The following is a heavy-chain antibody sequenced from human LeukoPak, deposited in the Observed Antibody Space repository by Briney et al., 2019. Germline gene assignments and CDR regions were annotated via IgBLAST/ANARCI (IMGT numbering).Heavy chain of an antibody. CDR3: ARASQSSGYYFGPWGY. CDR1: GGSFSGYY. Sequence: PSETLSLTCAVYGGSFSGYYWSWIRQPPGKGLEWIGEINHSGSTNYNPSLKSRVTISVDTSKIQLSLKLTSVTAADSAVYYCARASQSSGYYFGPWGYWGQGTLVTVSS. D-gene: IGHD3-22*01. V-gene: IGHV4-34*01. CDR2: INHSGST. J-gene: IGHJ4*02.